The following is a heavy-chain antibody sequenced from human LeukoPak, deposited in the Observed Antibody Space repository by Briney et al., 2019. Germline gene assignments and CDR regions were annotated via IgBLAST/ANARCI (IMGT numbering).Heavy chain of an antibody. CDR2: INPKSGGT. D-gene: IGHD6-13*01. CDR3: AREIAAAGVYYYYYMDV. V-gene: IGHV1-2*02. J-gene: IGHJ6*03. Sequence: ASVKISCKASGYTFTGYCMHWVRQAPGQGLEWMGWINPKSGGTNYAQKFQGRVTMTRDTSISTTYMELSRLRSDDTAVYYCAREIAAAGVYYYYYMDVWGKGTTVTVSS. CDR1: GYTFTGYC.